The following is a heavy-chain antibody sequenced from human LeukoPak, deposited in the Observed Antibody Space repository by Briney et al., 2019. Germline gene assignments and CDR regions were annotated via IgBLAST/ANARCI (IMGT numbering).Heavy chain of an antibody. J-gene: IGHJ3*02. V-gene: IGHV1-18*01. Sequence: ASVKVSCKTSGYSFTSYGISWVRQAPGQGLEWMGWISAYNGNTNYAQKVQGRVTMTTDTSTSTAYMELRSLRSDDTAVYYCARDRWYSRNWNDAVDIWGQGTMVTVSP. CDR3: ARDRWYSRNWNDAVDI. CDR2: ISAYNGNT. D-gene: IGHD6-13*01. CDR1: GYSFTSYG.